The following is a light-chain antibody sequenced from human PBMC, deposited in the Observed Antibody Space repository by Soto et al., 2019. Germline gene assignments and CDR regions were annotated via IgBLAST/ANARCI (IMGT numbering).Light chain of an antibody. CDR2: AAS. CDR3: QQLNSYPPS. J-gene: IGKJ5*01. Sequence: IQLTQSPSFLSASVGDRVTITCRASQGISSYLAWYQQKPGKAPKLLIYAASTLHSGVPSRFSGGRSGTEFTLTISSLQPEDFATYYCQQLNSYPPSFGQGTRLESK. V-gene: IGKV1-9*01. CDR1: QGISSY.